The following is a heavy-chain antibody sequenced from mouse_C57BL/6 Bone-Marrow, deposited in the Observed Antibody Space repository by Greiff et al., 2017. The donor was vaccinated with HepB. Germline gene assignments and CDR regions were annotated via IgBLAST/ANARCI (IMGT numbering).Heavy chain of an antibody. J-gene: IGHJ1*03. CDR1: GYTFTDYY. Sequence: EVQLQQSGPELVKPGASVKISCKASGYTFTDYYMNWVKQSHGKSLEWIGDINPNNGGTSYNQKFKGKATLTVDKSSSTAYMELRSLTSEASAVYYCARPHYYGSSYVRYWYFDVWGTGTTVTVSS. CDR3: ARPHYYGSSYVRYWYFDV. V-gene: IGHV1-26*01. CDR2: INPNNGGT. D-gene: IGHD1-1*01.